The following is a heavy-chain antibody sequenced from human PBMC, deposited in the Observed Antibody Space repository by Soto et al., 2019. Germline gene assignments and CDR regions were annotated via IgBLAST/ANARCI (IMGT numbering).Heavy chain of an antibody. Sequence: GWSLRLSCASSVFTFISYAMNWVRQAPGKGLEWVSTISDSGTYYADSVKGRFTISRDNSKNTLYLQMNSLRAEDTAVYYCAKDLGGVPQNIDYWGQGTLVTVSS. D-gene: IGHD1-26*01. CDR3: AKDLGGVPQNIDY. CDR1: VFTFISYA. V-gene: IGHV3-23*01. CDR2: ISDSGT. J-gene: IGHJ4*02.